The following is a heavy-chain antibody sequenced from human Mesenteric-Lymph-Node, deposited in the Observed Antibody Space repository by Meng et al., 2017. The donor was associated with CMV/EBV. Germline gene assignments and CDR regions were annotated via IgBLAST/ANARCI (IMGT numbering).Heavy chain of an antibody. Sequence: ASVKVSCKASGYTFTSYYMHWVRQAPGQGLEWMGIINPSGGSTSYAQKFQGRVTMTRDTSTSTVYMELSSLRSEDTAVYYCARDLPGGSSPEALYYFDYWGQGTLVTVSS. CDR2: INPSGGST. CDR3: ARDLPGGSSPEALYYFDY. D-gene: IGHD6-6*01. CDR1: GYTFTSYY. J-gene: IGHJ4*02. V-gene: IGHV1-46*01.